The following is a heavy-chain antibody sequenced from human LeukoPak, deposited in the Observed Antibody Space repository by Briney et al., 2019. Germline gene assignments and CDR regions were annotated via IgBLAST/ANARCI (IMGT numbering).Heavy chain of an antibody. CDR1: GFTFSSYG. D-gene: IGHD6-13*01. V-gene: IGHV3-30*18. CDR3: VKDGYRSSKDFDY. Sequence: PGRSLRLSCAASGFTFSSYGMHWVRQAPGKGLEWVAVISYDGSNKYYADSVKGRFTISRDNSKNTLYLQMNSLRAEHTAEYYCVKDGYRSSKDFDYWGQGTGAPVSS. CDR2: ISYDGSNK. J-gene: IGHJ4*02.